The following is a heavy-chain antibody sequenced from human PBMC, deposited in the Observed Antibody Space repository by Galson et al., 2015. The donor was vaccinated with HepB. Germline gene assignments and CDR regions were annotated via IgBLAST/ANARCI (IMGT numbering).Heavy chain of an antibody. CDR2: ISGSGGST. D-gene: IGHD3-3*01. J-gene: IGHJ4*02. CDR1: GFTFSSYA. CDR3: AKHYDFWSGIPRYYFDY. Sequence: SLRLSCAASGFTFSSYAMSWVRQAPGKGLEWVSAISGSGGSTYYADSVKGRFTISRDNSKNTLCLQMNSLRAEDTAVYYCAKHYDFWSGIPRYYFDYWGQGTLVTVSS. V-gene: IGHV3-23*01.